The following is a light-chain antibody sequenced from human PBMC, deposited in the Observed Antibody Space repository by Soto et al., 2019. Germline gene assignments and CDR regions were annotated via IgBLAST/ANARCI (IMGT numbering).Light chain of an antibody. Sequence: RVMTQSPVTLSVSPGERATLSCRAIQSVRSNLAWYQQKPGQAPSLLIYGAFTRATGIPTRFSGTGSGTEFTLTISSLQPEDFATYYCQHSYSSTARWSFGQGTKVDIK. CDR2: GAF. CDR1: QSVRSN. J-gene: IGKJ1*01. V-gene: IGKV3-15*01. CDR3: QHSYSSTARWS.